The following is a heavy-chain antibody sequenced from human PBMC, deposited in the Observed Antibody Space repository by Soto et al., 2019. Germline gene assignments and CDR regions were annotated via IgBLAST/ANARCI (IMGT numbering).Heavy chain of an antibody. Sequence: PGGSMRLSCAASGFKISSYWMSWVSQAPGKGLEWVANIRQDESEKYYMDFVKGRFTISRDNSENSLYLEMNSLRAEDTAVYYCVRQSIDGYHYFDSWGQGTQVTVSS. D-gene: IGHD6-6*01. V-gene: IGHV3-7*01. CDR2: IRQDESEK. CDR3: VRQSIDGYHYFDS. CDR1: GFKISSYW. J-gene: IGHJ4*02.